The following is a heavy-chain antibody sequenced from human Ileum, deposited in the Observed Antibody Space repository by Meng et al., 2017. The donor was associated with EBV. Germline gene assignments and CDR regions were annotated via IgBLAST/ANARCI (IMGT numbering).Heavy chain of an antibody. CDR2: FSVYNGNT. J-gene: IGHJ4*02. Sequence: VHLGESGAEVKKAGASVKVSCKASGYTFTSYGISWVRQAPGQGLEWMGWFSVYNGNTIYAQKLQDRVTMTTDTSTSTAYMELRSLRSDDTAVYYCARGQNYYGSGSLIDYWGQGTLVTVSS. V-gene: IGHV1-18*01. CDR1: GYTFTSYG. D-gene: IGHD3-10*01. CDR3: ARGQNYYGSGSLIDY.